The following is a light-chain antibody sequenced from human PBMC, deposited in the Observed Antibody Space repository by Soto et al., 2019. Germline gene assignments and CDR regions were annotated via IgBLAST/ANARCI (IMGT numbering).Light chain of an antibody. V-gene: IGKV1-5*03. Sequence: EIQMTQSPSPLSGSVGDRVTITCRASQTISSWLAWYQQKPGKAPKLLIYKASTLESGVPSRFSGSGSGTEFTLTISSLQPDDVATYYCQQYNSYSQTLGQGTKVDIK. CDR3: QQYNSYSQT. J-gene: IGKJ1*01. CDR2: KAS. CDR1: QTISSW.